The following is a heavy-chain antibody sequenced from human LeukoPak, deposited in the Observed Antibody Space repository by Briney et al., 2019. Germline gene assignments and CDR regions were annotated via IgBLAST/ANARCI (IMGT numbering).Heavy chain of an antibody. CDR1: GSTFDDYA. CDR3: AKSREQQLVDAFDI. J-gene: IGHJ3*02. CDR2: ISWNSGSI. V-gene: IGHV3-9*01. D-gene: IGHD6-13*01. Sequence: GGSLRLSCAASGSTFDDYAMHWVRQAPGKGLEWVSGISWNSGSIGYADSVKGRFTISRDNAKNSLYLQMNSLRAEDTALYYCAKSREQQLVDAFDIWGQGTMVTVSS.